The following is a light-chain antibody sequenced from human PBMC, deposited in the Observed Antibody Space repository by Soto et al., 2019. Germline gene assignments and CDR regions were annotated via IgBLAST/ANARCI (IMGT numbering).Light chain of an antibody. Sequence: QSALTQPASVSGSPGQSITISCTGTSSDVGGYNYVSWYQQHPGKAPKLMIYDVSNRPSGVYNRFSGSKSGNTASLTISGLQAEDEDDYYCSSYTSSSTLGFGTGTMLTVL. CDR3: SSYTSSSTLG. CDR1: SSDVGGYNY. CDR2: DVS. V-gene: IGLV2-14*01. J-gene: IGLJ1*01.